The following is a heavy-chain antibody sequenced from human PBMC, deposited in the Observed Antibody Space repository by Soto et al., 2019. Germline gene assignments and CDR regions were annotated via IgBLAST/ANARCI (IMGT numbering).Heavy chain of an antibody. J-gene: IGHJ6*02. V-gene: IGHV3-48*02. CDR3: AREGRYSSGWLDYYYGMDV. CDR1: GFTFSSYS. D-gene: IGHD6-19*01. Sequence: GGSLRLSCAASGFTFSSYSMNWVRQAPGKGLEWVSYISSSSSTIYYADSVKGRFTISRDNAKNSLYLQMNSLRDEDTAVYYCAREGRYSSGWLDYYYGMDVWGQGTTVTVSS. CDR2: ISSSSSTI.